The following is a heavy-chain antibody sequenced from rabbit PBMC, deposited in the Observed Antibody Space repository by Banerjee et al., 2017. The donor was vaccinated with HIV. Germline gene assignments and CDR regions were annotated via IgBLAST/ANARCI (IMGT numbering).Heavy chain of an antibody. CDR2: IYAGKGSS. V-gene: IGHV1S7*01. CDR1: GFDFSSYY. Sequence: QLEESGGDLVKPEGSLTLTCTASGFDFSSYYMNWVRQAPGKGLEWIGRIYAGKGSSDYANWVNGRFTISSDSAQNTVDLQMNSLTAADTATYFCARIDPRYYSSDWDYFNLWGQGTLVTVS. J-gene: IGHJ4*01. CDR3: ARIDPRYYSSDWDYFNL. D-gene: IGHD4-1*01.